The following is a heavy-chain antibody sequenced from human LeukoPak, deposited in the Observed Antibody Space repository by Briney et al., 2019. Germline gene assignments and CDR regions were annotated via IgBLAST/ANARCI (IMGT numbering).Heavy chain of an antibody. CDR1: GGSISSYY. D-gene: IGHD6-19*01. CDR3: ARRDSSGWYYFDY. V-gene: IGHV4-59*08. Sequence: PSETLSLTCTVSGGSISSYYWSWIRQPPGKGLEWIGYIYYSGSTNYNPSLKSRVTISVDTSKNQFSLKLSSVTAADTAVYYCARRDSSGWYYFDYWGQGTLVTVSS. CDR2: IYYSGST. J-gene: IGHJ4*02.